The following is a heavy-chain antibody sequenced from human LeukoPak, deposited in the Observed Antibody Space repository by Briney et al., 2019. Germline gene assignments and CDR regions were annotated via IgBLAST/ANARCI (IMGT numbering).Heavy chain of an antibody. Sequence: SETLSLTCTVSGGSISSSSYYWGWIRQPPGKGLEWIGSIYYSGSTYYNPSLKSRVTISVDTSKNQFSLKLSSVTAADTAVYYCARRAVDTAMGGRPRGSFDYWGQGTLVTVSS. CDR3: ARRAVDTAMGGRPRGSFDY. V-gene: IGHV4-39*07. D-gene: IGHD5-18*01. CDR2: IYYSGST. CDR1: GGSISSSSYY. J-gene: IGHJ4*02.